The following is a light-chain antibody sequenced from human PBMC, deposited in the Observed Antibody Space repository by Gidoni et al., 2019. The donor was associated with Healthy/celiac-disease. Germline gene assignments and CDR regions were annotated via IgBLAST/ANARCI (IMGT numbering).Light chain of an antibody. V-gene: IGKV3-20*01. Sequence: QKPGQAPRLLIYGASSRATGIPDRFSGSGSGTDFTLTISRLEPEDFAVSYCQQYGSSPLTFGGGTKVEIK. CDR3: QQYGSSPLT. CDR2: GAS. J-gene: IGKJ4*01.